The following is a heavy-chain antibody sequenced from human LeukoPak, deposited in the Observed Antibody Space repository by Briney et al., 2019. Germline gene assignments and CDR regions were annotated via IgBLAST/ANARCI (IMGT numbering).Heavy chain of an antibody. Sequence: SQTLSLPFPVSGGSISSGDYYWSWIRPPPGKGLGWIGYIYYSGSTYYNPSLKSRVTISVDTSKNQFSLKLSSVTAADTAVYYCADVPAAIDAFDIWGQGTMVTVSS. V-gene: IGHV4-30-4*08. D-gene: IGHD2-2*02. CDR1: GGSISSGDYY. CDR3: ADVPAAIDAFDI. CDR2: IYYSGST. J-gene: IGHJ3*02.